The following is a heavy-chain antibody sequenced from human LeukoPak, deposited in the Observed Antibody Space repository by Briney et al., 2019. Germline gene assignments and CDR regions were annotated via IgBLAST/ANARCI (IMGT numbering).Heavy chain of an antibody. D-gene: IGHD3-22*01. V-gene: IGHV1-18*01. J-gene: IGHJ5*02. CDR1: GYTFTSYG. CDR3: ARGLYIRAYYYDSSGYPPFDP. Sequence: ASVKVSCKASGYTFTSYGISWVRQAPGQGLEWRGWISAYNGNTNYAQRLQGRVTMTTDTSTSTAYMELRSLRSDDTAVYYCARGLYIRAYYYDSSGYPPFDPWGQGTLVTVSS. CDR2: ISAYNGNT.